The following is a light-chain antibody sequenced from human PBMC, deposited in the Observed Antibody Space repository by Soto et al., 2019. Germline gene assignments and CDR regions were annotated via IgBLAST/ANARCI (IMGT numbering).Light chain of an antibody. CDR1: QSIGSW. J-gene: IGKJ1*01. CDR3: QQYNKFSPT. CDR2: DGA. Sequence: DIQMTQSPSTLSASVGDRVTMTCRASQSIGSWLAWYQHKPGRAPKLLIFDGARLESGVPSRFSGSGSGTEFTFTISSLQPEDFATYYCQQYNKFSPTFGHGTKVDIK. V-gene: IGKV1-5*01.